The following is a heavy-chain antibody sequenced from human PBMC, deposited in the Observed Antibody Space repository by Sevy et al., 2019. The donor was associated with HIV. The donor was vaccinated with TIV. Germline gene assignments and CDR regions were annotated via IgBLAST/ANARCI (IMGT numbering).Heavy chain of an antibody. J-gene: IGHJ4*02. V-gene: IGHV3-7*01. Sequence: QLGGSLSLSCAASGFSFSNYSMHWVRQAPGKGLEWVANIKQDESERYYVASVKGRFTISRDNAKNSVYLEMNSLRLDDTAIYYCAKGNSGSFDYWGQGTLVTVSS. D-gene: IGHD3-10*01. CDR1: GFSFSNYS. CDR3: AKGNSGSFDY. CDR2: IKQDESER.